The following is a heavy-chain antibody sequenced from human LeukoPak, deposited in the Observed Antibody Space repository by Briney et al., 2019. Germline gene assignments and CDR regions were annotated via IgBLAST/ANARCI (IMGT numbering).Heavy chain of an antibody. V-gene: IGHV3-30-3*01. CDR1: GFTFSSYA. Sequence: GRSLRLSCAASGFTFSSYAMHWVRQAPGKGLEWVAVISYDGSNKYYADSVKGRFTISRDNSKNTLYLQMNSLRAEDTAVYYCARPNNYYDSSGYYPEGHFQHWGQGTLVTVSS. D-gene: IGHD3-22*01. CDR2: ISYDGSNK. J-gene: IGHJ1*01. CDR3: ARPNNYYDSSGYYPEGHFQH.